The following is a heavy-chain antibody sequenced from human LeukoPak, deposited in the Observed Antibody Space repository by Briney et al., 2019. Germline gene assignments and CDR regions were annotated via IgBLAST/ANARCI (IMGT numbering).Heavy chain of an antibody. CDR3: ARETSQKGAHYMDV. CDR1: GGSISSGGYS. D-gene: IGHD3-16*01. CDR2: IYYSGST. V-gene: IGHV4-30-4*07. J-gene: IGHJ6*03. Sequence: SETLSLTCAVSGGSISSGGYSWSWIRQPPGKGLEWIGYIYYSGSTYYNPSLKSRVTISVDTSKNQFSLKLSSVTAADTAVYYCARETSQKGAHYMDVWGKGTTVTISS.